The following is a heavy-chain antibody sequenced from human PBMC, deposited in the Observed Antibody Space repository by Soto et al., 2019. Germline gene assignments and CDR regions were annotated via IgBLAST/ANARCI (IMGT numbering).Heavy chain of an antibody. CDR1: GFTFSSYS. V-gene: IGHV3-48*01. Sequence: PGGSLRLSCAASGFTFSSYSMNWVRQAPGKGLEWVSYISSSGSSTYYPESMKGQFTISRDNSKNSLYLQMNNLRAEDTAVYFCAKLIYASGTYSHVDHWGQGTLVTVSS. CDR2: ISSSGSST. J-gene: IGHJ4*02. D-gene: IGHD3-10*01. CDR3: AKLIYASGTYSHVDH.